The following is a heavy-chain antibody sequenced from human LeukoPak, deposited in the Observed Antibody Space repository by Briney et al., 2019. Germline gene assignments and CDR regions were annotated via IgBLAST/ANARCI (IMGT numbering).Heavy chain of an antibody. CDR2: FNPSGGST. D-gene: IGHD2-2*01. J-gene: IGHJ6*02. Sequence: TLVKVSCKASGYTFTRYYMHWVRRAPGQGLEWMGIFNPSGGSTSYAQKFQGRVPMTRNTSTSTVYKERSSLRSEDTAVYYCALGCSDTSCYRWATNVWGQGTTVTVSS. CDR3: ALGCSDTSCYRWATNV. V-gene: IGHV1-46*01. CDR1: GYTFTRYY.